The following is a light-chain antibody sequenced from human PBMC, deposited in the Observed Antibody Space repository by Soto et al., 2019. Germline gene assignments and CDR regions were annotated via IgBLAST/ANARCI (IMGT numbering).Light chain of an antibody. CDR3: QQLYNYPFT. Sequence: DIQLTQSPSFLSASVGARVTITCRASQDISNYLAWYQQKPWKAPKLLVYAASTLQSRVPSTFSGSGSGTEFALTFSSLQPEDFATYNCQQLYNYPFTCGPGTKVDI. CDR2: AAS. CDR1: QDISNY. J-gene: IGKJ3*01. V-gene: IGKV1-9*01.